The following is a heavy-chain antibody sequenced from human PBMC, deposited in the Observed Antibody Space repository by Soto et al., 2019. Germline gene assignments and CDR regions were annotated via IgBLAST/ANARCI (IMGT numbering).Heavy chain of an antibody. CDR2: IRSKANSYAT. CDR1: GFTFSGSA. V-gene: IGHV3-73*01. CDR3: TNGITGTDDY. J-gene: IGHJ4*02. D-gene: IGHD1-20*01. Sequence: EVQLVESGGGLVQPGGSLKLSCAASGFTFSGSAMHWVRQASGKGLEWVGRIRSKANSYATASAASVKGRFTISRDDSKTTAYLQMNSLKTEDTAVYYCTNGITGTDDYWGQGTLVTVSS.